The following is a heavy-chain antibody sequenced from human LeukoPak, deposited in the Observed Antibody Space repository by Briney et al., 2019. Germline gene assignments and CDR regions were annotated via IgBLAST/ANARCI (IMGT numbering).Heavy chain of an antibody. Sequence: SETLSLTCTVSGASISSYYYNWIRQTAGRGLEWIGRLYISGSTDYNPSFKSRVTISVDTSNNQFSLNLNSVTAADTAVYFCARDLSGSLYFDYWGQGVLVTVSS. CDR2: LYISGST. J-gene: IGHJ4*02. D-gene: IGHD3-10*01. CDR1: GASISSYY. CDR3: ARDLSGSLYFDY. V-gene: IGHV4-4*07.